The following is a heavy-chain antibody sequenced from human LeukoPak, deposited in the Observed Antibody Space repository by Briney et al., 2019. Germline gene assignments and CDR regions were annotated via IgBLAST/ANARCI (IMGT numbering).Heavy chain of an antibody. V-gene: IGHV4-34*01. Sequence: SETLSLTCAVYGGSFSGYYWSWIRQPPRKGLEWIGEINHSGSTNYNPSLKSRVTISVDTSKNQFSLKLSSVTAADTAVYYCARGVLKRTRTNRIAPRHNWFDPWGQGTLVSVSS. CDR2: INHSGST. CDR3: ARGVLKRTRTNRIAPRHNWFDP. CDR1: GGSFSGYY. D-gene: IGHD6-13*01. J-gene: IGHJ5*02.